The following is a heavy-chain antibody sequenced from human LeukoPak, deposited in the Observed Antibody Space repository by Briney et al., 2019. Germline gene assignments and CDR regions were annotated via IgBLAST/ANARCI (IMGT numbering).Heavy chain of an antibody. V-gene: IGHV4-30-4*01. J-gene: IGHJ4*02. Sequence: PSETLSLTCTVSGGSISSGDYYWSWIRQPPGKGLEWIGYIYYSGSTYYNPSLKSRVTISVDTSKNQFSLKLSSVTAADTAVYYCARVKSTEGVDYWGQGTLVTVSS. D-gene: IGHD2/OR15-2a*01. CDR3: ARVKSTEGVDY. CDR2: IYYSGST. CDR1: GGSISSGDYY.